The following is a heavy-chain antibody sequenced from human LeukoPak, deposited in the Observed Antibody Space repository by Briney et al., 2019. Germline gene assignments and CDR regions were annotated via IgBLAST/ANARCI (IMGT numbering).Heavy chain of an antibody. V-gene: IGHV1-46*01. Sequence: GASVKVSCKASGYTFTSYYMHWVRQAPGQGLEWMGIINPSGGSTNYAQKFQGRVTITADESTSTAYMELSSLRSEDTAVYYCARGPIMVRGRGPFDPWGQGTLVTVSS. D-gene: IGHD3-10*01. CDR3: ARGPIMVRGRGPFDP. J-gene: IGHJ5*02. CDR1: GYTFTSYY. CDR2: INPSGGST.